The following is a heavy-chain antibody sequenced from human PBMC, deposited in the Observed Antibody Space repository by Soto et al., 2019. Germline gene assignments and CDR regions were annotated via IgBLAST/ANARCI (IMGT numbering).Heavy chain of an antibody. CDR1: GGTFSSYA. CDR3: ARRQQQLDHFDY. J-gene: IGHJ4*02. Sequence: QVQLVQSGAEVKKPGSSVKVSCKASGGTFSSYAISWVRQAPGQGLERMGGIIPIFGTANYAQKFQGRVTITADESTSTAYMELSRLRSEDSAVYYCARRQQQLDHFDYWGQGTLVTVSS. D-gene: IGHD6-13*01. V-gene: IGHV1-69*12. CDR2: IIPIFGTA.